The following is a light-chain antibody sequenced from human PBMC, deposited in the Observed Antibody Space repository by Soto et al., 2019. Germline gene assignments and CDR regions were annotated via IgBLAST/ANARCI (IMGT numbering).Light chain of an antibody. V-gene: IGLV2-14*01. CDR1: SSDVGAYNY. J-gene: IGLJ1*01. Sequence: QSVLTQPASVSGSPGQSIAISCTGTSSDVGAYNYVSWYQQHPGKAPKLMIYDVSHRPSGASDRFSGSKSGNTASLTISGLQPEDEADYYCTSYTSNSTYVFGTGTKVTVL. CDR2: DVS. CDR3: TSYTSNSTYV.